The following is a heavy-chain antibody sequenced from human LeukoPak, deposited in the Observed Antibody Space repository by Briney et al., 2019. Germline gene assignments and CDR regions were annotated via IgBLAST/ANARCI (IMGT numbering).Heavy chain of an antibody. V-gene: IGHV3-23*01. J-gene: IGHJ4*02. CDR1: GFIFSSNA. D-gene: IGHD6-13*01. CDR2: ITGGGDTT. CDR3: AKGIAAAGAFDF. Sequence: GGSLRLSCAASGFIFSSNAMTWVRLAPGKGLECVSAITGGGDTTYYADSVKGRFTISRDNSKNTLYLQMNSLRAEDTAVYYCAKGIAAAGAFDFWGQGTLVTVSS.